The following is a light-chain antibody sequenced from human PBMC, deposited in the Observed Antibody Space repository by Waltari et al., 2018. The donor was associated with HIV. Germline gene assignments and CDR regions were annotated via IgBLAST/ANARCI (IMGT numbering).Light chain of an antibody. CDR3: QQYQEWPPSP. CDR2: SCA. CDR1: QNINNN. J-gene: IGKJ2*01. V-gene: IGKV3-15*01. Sequence: IVMTQSPATLSVSPGERATLSCRASQNINNNLAWYQQKHGQAPRLLILSCATRARNIPARFSGIRSATNFSLTINSLQSEDLAVYYCQQYQEWPPSPFGQGTRLEIK.